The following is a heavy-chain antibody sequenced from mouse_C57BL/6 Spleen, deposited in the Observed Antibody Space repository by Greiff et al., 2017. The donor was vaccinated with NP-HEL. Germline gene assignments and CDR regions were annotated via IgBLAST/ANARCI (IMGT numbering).Heavy chain of an antibody. Sequence: VQLQQPGAELVMPGASVKLSCKASGYTFTSYWMHWVKQRPGQGLEWIGEIDPSDSYTNYNQKFKGKSTLTVDKSSSTAYMQLSSLTSEDSAVYYCALLHYYGSSEGFAYWGQGTLVTVSA. D-gene: IGHD1-1*01. CDR2: IDPSDSYT. CDR3: ALLHYYGSSEGFAY. V-gene: IGHV1-69*01. J-gene: IGHJ3*01. CDR1: GYTFTSYW.